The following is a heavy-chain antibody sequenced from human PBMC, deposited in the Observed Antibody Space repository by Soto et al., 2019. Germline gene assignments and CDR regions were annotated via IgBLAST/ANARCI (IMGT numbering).Heavy chain of an antibody. CDR3: AKDNQPLYYYYYGMDV. CDR1: GFTFSSYA. CDR2: ISGSGGST. D-gene: IGHD2-2*01. J-gene: IGHJ6*02. V-gene: IGHV3-23*01. Sequence: VGSLRLSCAASGFTFSSYAMSWVRQAPGKGLEWVSAISGSGGSTYYADSVKGRFTISRDNSKNTLYLQMNSLRAEDTAVYYCAKDNQPLYYYYYGMDVWGQGTTVTVSS.